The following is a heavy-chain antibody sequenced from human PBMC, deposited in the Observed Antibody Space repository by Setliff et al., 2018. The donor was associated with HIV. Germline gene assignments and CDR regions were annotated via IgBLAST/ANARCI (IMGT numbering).Heavy chain of an antibody. CDR1: GGSISSSSYY. CDR2: IYYSGST. J-gene: IGHJ5*02. V-gene: IGHV4-39*01. CDR3: ARSTLGLWNWFDP. D-gene: IGHD5-18*01. Sequence: SETLSLTCTVSGGSISSSSYYWGWIRQPPGKGLEWIGSIYYSGSTYYNPSLKSRVTISVDTSKNQFSLKLSSVTAADTAVYCCARSTLGLWNWFDPWGQGTLVTVSS.